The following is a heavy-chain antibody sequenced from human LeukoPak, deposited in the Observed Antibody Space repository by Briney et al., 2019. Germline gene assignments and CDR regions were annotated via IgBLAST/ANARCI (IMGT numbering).Heavy chain of an antibody. CDR2: IKGDGSST. Sequence: GGSLRLSCAASGFTFSSYWMHWVRHTPGKGLVWVSRIKGDGSSTSYADSVKGRFTISRDNAKNTLYLQMNSLRAEDTAVYYCARGRRGAFDYWGQGTLVTVSS. V-gene: IGHV3-74*01. D-gene: IGHD3-10*01. J-gene: IGHJ4*02. CDR3: ARGRRGAFDY. CDR1: GFTFSSYW.